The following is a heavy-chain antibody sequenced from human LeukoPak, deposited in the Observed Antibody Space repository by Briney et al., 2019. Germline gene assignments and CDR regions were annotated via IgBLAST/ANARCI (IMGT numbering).Heavy chain of an antibody. V-gene: IGHV3-23*01. CDR3: AKGRSGWYEGLDY. CDR1: GFTFSTYA. D-gene: IGHD6-19*01. J-gene: IGHJ4*02. Sequence: GGSLRLSCTASGFTFSTYAMAWVRQAPGKGLEWVSVISHGGDSAWYADSVKGRFTISRDNSKSTLFLQMNSLRADDTAIYYCAKGRSGWYEGLDYWGQGILVTVSS. CDR2: ISHGGDSA.